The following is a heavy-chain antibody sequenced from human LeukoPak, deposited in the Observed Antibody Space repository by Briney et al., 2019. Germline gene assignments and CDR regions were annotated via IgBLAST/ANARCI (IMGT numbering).Heavy chain of an antibody. Sequence: SETLSLTCTVSGGSISSYYWSWIRQPPGKGLEWIGYIYYSGSTNYNPSLKSRVTISVDTSKNQFSLKLSSVTAADTAVYYCARGPPTLGALDIWGQGTMVTVSS. CDR3: ARGPPTLGALDI. CDR1: GGSISSYY. J-gene: IGHJ3*02. V-gene: IGHV4-59*01. D-gene: IGHD3-16*01. CDR2: IYYSGST.